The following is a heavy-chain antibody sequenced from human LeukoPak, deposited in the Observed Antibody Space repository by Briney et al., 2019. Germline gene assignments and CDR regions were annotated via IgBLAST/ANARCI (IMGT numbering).Heavy chain of an antibody. D-gene: IGHD3-22*01. CDR3: ARGNYRYYDSSGYPFYFDY. V-gene: IGHV3-21*01. Sequence: GESPRLSCAASGFTFSNYDMNWVRQAPGKGLEWVSSISAASTYIYYADSVQGRFTISRDNAKNSLYLQMSSLRAEDTAVYFCARGNYRYYDSSGYPFYFDYWGQGALVTVSS. CDR2: ISAASTYI. CDR1: GFTFSNYD. J-gene: IGHJ4*02.